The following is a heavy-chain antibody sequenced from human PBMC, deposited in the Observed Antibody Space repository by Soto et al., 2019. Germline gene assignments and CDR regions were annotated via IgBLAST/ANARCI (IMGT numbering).Heavy chain of an antibody. D-gene: IGHD3-22*01. Sequence: SQPISHTCTVSGGSIISYYWRWIRQPPGKGLEWIGYIYYSGSTNYNPSLKSRVTISVDTSKNQFSLKLSSVTAADTAVYYCARQGDRYYYRSSAYLGGYWVQGTLVTVSS. CDR3: ARQGDRYYYRSSAYLGGY. CDR2: IYYSGST. J-gene: IGHJ4*01. V-gene: IGHV4-59*08. CDR1: GGSIISYY.